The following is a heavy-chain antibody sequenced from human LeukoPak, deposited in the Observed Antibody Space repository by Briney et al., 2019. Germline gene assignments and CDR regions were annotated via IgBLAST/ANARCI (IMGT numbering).Heavy chain of an antibody. Sequence: GASLRLSCAASGFTFSSYAMSWVRQAPGKGLEWVSAISGSGGSTYYADSVKGRFTISRDNAKNSLYLQMNSLRAEDTAVYYCARRWELNYWGQGTLVTVSS. D-gene: IGHD1-26*01. CDR1: GFTFSSYA. V-gene: IGHV3-23*01. CDR2: ISGSGGST. J-gene: IGHJ4*02. CDR3: ARRWELNY.